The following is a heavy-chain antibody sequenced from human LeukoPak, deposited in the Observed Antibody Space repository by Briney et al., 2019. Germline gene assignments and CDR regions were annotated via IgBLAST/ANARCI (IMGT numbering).Heavy chain of an antibody. CDR1: GGTFSSYA. CDR3: ARGGSGSYHLDY. CDR2: IIPIFGTA. D-gene: IGHD1-26*01. J-gene: IGHJ4*02. Sequence: SVKVSGKASGGTFSSYAISWVRQAPGQGLEWMGGIIPIFGTANYAQKFQGRVTITADESTSTAYMELSSLRSEDTAVYYCARGGSGSYHLDYWGQGTLVTVSS. V-gene: IGHV1-69*01.